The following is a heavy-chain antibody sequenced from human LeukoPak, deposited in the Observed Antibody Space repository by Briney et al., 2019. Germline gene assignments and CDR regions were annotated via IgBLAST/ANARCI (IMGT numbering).Heavy chain of an antibody. CDR1: GYTFTSYY. V-gene: IGHV1-46*01. D-gene: IGHD2-2*01. CDR3: ARGLYARYCSSTSCGAFDI. Sequence: SVKVSCKASGYTFTSYYMHWVRQAPGQGLEWMGIINPSGGSTSYAQKFQGRVTMTRDTSTSTVYMELSSLRSEDTAVYYCARGLYARYCSSTSCGAFDIWGQGTMVTVSS. J-gene: IGHJ3*02. CDR2: INPSGGST.